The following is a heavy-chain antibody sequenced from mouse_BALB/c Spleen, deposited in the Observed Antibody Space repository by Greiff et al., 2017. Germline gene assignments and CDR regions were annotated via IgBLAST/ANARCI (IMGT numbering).Heavy chain of an antibody. CDR3: ARLAGDYYAMDY. J-gene: IGHJ4*01. CDR2: INPGSSTI. Sequence: EVQRVESGGGLVQPGGSLNLSCAASGFDFSRYWMSWARQAPGKGQEWIGEINPGSSTINYTPSLKDKFIISRDNAKNTLYLQMSKVRSEDTALYYCARLAGDYYAMDYWGQGTSVTVSS. CDR1: GFDFSRYW. V-gene: IGHV4-2*02.